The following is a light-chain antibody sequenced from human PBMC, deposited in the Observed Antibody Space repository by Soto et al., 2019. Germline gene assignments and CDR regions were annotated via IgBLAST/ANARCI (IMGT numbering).Light chain of an antibody. CDR1: QSISSW. J-gene: IGKJ1*01. CDR3: QQYTGYSRT. Sequence: DIQMTQSPSTLSGSVGDRVTITYRASQSISSWLAWYQQKPGKAPKLLIYDASSLESGVPSRFSGSGSGTEFTLTVSSLQSDDFATYFCQQYTGYSRTFGQGTKVDI. V-gene: IGKV1-5*01. CDR2: DAS.